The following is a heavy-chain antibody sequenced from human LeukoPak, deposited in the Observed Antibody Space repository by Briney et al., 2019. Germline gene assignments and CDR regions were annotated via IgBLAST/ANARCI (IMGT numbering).Heavy chain of an antibody. CDR3: AIAFLVGYSPEEYFFDY. CDR1: GGSISSSTW. CDR2: IHHSGTT. J-gene: IGHJ4*02. D-gene: IGHD2-15*01. Sequence: PSETLSLTCAVSGGSISSSTWWSWVRQPPGKGLEGIGEIHHSGTTNYNPSLKSRVTISIDKAQNKLSMKMNTVSAQDTAVSYCAIAFLVGYSPEEYFFDYWGQGNRATVS. V-gene: IGHV4-4*02.